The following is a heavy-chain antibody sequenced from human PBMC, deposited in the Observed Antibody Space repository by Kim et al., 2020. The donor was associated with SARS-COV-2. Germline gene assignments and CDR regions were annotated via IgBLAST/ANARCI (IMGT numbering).Heavy chain of an antibody. J-gene: IGHJ4*02. Sequence: GGSLRLSCEASGFIFSSYQMNWVRQAPGKGLEWLSYISGSGSTISYADSVKGRFTISRDNAKKSLYLQMHSLRAEDTAVYYCARTNGGYDGAWDFDCWGQGTLVTVSS. V-gene: IGHV3-48*03. D-gene: IGHD5-12*01. CDR3: ARTNGGYDGAWDFDC. CDR2: ISGSGSTI. CDR1: GFIFSSYQ.